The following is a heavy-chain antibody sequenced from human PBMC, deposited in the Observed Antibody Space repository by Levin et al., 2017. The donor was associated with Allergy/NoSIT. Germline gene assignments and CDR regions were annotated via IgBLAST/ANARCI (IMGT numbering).Heavy chain of an antibody. CDR3: ASVRARHDPLDY. CDR2: ITPSVGST. J-gene: IGHJ4*02. CDR1: GYTFTSYY. V-gene: IGHV1-46*01. Sequence: GESLKISCKASGYTFTSYYMHWVRQAPGQGLEWMGIITPSVGSTTYAQKFQGRVTMTRDSSTSTVYMELSSLGSEDTAVYYCASVRARHDPLDYWGQGTLVTVSS.